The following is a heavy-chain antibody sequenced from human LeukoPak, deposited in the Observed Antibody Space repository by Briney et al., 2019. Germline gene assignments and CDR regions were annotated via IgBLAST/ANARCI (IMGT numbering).Heavy chain of an antibody. V-gene: IGHV3-23*01. Sequence: PGGSLRLSCAASGFTVSSNYMSWVRQAPGKGLEWVSAISGSGGSTYYADSVKGRFTISRDNSKNTLYLQMNSLRAEDTAVYYCAKEVDSNYLGWFDPWGQGTLVTVSS. CDR1: GFTVSSNY. D-gene: IGHD4-11*01. CDR2: ISGSGGST. CDR3: AKEVDSNYLGWFDP. J-gene: IGHJ5*02.